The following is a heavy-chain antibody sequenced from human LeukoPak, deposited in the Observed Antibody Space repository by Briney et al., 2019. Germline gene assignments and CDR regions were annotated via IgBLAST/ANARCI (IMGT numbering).Heavy chain of an antibody. D-gene: IGHD6-13*01. Sequence: GGSLRLACAASGLTFSSYDMIWVRQAPGKGLEWVSDISGSGGITNYADSVKGRFIISRDSSKETLDLQMNSLRVEDTAVYYCAKLGSSWYYFDYWGQGTLVTVSS. V-gene: IGHV3-23*01. J-gene: IGHJ4*02. CDR1: GLTFSSYD. CDR2: ISGSGGIT. CDR3: AKLGSSWYYFDY.